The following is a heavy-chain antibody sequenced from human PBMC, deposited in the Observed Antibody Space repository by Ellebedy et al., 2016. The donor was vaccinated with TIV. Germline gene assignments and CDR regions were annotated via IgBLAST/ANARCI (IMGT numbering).Heavy chain of an antibody. J-gene: IGHJ6*02. CDR3: ARDLDCSGGSCYSEVYYYYGMDV. CDR2: ISAYNGNT. CDR1: GYTFTSYG. Sequence: ASVKVSCKASGYTFTSYGISWVRQAPGQGLEWMGWISAYNGNTNYAQKLQGRVTMTTDASTSTAYMELRSLRSDDTAVYYCARDLDCSGGSCYSEVYYYYGMDVWGQGTTVTVSS. D-gene: IGHD2-15*01. V-gene: IGHV1-18*01.